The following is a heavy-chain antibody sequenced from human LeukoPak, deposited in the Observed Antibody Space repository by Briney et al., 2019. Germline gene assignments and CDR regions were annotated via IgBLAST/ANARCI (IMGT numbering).Heavy chain of an antibody. CDR1: GFTFSSYA. CDR2: ISGSAGST. CDR3: ANLRSEIDY. V-gene: IGHV3-23*01. Sequence: PGGSLRLSCAASGFTFSSYAMSWVRQAPGKGLEWVSTISGSAGSTYYADSVKGRFTISRDNSKNTLYLQMNSLRPDDTAVYYCANLRSEIDYWGQGTRVTVSS. D-gene: IGHD5-12*01. J-gene: IGHJ4*02.